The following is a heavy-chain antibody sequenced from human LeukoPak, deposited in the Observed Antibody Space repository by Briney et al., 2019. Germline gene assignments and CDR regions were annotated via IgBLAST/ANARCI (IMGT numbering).Heavy chain of an antibody. Sequence: GASVKVSCKASGYTFTSYAMHWVRQAPGQRLEWMGWINAGNGNTKYSQKFQGRATITRDTSASTAYMELSSLRSEDTAMYYCARRIAAAGNNWFDPWGQGTLVTVSS. V-gene: IGHV1-3*01. CDR1: GYTFTSYA. CDR2: INAGNGNT. J-gene: IGHJ5*02. CDR3: ARRIAAAGNNWFDP. D-gene: IGHD6-13*01.